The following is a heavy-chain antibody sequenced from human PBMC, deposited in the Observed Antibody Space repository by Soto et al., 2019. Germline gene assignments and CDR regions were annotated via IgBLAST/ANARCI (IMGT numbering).Heavy chain of an antibody. D-gene: IGHD6-19*01. V-gene: IGHV4-59*08. CDR1: GGSISSYY. CDR2: ISYSGST. J-gene: IGHJ4*02. Sequence: PSETLSLTCTVSGGSISSYYWSWIRQPPGKGLEWIGFISYSGSTNYNPSLKSRVTILVDTSKNQFSLKLSSVTAADTAVYYCARHVQWLPYDYWGQGALVTVSS. CDR3: ARHVQWLPYDY.